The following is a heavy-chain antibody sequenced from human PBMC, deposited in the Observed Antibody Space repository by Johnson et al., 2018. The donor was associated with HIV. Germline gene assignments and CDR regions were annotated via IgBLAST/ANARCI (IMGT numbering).Heavy chain of an antibody. CDR3: AKDINAGGSRGNAAFDI. CDR2: IGTAGDT. V-gene: IGHV3-13*01. Sequence: VQLVESGGGLVQPGGSLRLSCAASGFTFSSYDIHWVRQGTGKGLEWVSAIGTAGDTYYAGSVKGRFTISRDNSKNTLYLQMNSLRAEDTALYYCAKDINAGGSRGNAAFDIWGQGTMVTVSS. D-gene: IGHD6-13*01. CDR1: GFTFSSYD. J-gene: IGHJ3*02.